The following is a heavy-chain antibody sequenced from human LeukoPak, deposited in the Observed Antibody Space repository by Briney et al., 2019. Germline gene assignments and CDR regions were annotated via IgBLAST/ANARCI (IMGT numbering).Heavy chain of an antibody. CDR2: IYTSGST. D-gene: IGHD3-22*01. CDR1: GGSISSGGYS. Sequence: SETLSLTCAVSGGSISSGGYSWSWIRQPPGKGLEWIGYIYTSGSTNYNPSLKSRVTMSVDTSKNQFSLKLSSVTAADTAVYYCARDQYYYDSSGYRGFDYWGQGTLVTVSS. V-gene: IGHV4-61*08. J-gene: IGHJ4*02. CDR3: ARDQYYYDSSGYRGFDY.